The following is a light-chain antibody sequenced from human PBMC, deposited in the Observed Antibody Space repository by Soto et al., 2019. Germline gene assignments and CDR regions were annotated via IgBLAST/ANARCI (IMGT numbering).Light chain of an antibody. J-gene: IGKJ5*01. Sequence: EIVMTQSTATLSVSPGERATLSCRASQSVSRNLAWYQQKPGQAPRLLIYDASTRATGTPARFSGSGSGTKFTLSISSLQSEDFAVYYCQQYNNWPITFGQGT. V-gene: IGKV3D-15*01. CDR3: QQYNNWPIT. CDR1: QSVSRN. CDR2: DAS.